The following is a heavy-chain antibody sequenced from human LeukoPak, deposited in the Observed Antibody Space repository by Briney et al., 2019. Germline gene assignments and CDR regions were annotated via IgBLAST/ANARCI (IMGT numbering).Heavy chain of an antibody. CDR1: GFTFSSYS. J-gene: IGHJ4*02. V-gene: IGHV3-21*01. Sequence: GGSLRLSCAASGFTFSSYSMNWVRQAPGKGLEWVSSISSSSSYIYYADSVKGRFTISRDNAKNSLYLRMNSLRAEDTAVYYCARDEVDYSTDYWGQGTLVTVSS. D-gene: IGHD4-11*01. CDR2: ISSSSSYI. CDR3: ARDEVDYSTDY.